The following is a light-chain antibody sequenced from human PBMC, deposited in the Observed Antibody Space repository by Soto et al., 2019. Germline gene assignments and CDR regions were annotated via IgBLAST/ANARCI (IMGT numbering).Light chain of an antibody. J-gene: IGKJ2*03. CDR2: WAS. V-gene: IGKV4-1*01. CDR3: QQFYSTPYG. CDR1: QSVLYSSNNKNY. Sequence: DIVMTQSPDSLAVSLGERATINCKSSQSVLYSSNNKNYLAWYQQKPGQPPKLLIYWASTRESGVPDRFSGSGSGTDFTLTINSLQAGDVAVYYCQQFYSTPYGFGQGTKLEIK.